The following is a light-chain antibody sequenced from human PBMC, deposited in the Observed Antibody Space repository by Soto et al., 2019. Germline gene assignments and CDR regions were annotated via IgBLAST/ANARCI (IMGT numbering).Light chain of an antibody. CDR1: QSISSW. J-gene: IGKJ3*01. CDR2: KAS. CDR3: QQYNSYSIFT. V-gene: IGKV1-5*03. Sequence: DIKMTQSPSTVSASVGDRVTITCRASQSISSWLAWYQQKPGKAPKLLIYKASSLESGVPSRFSGSGSGTEFTLTISSLQPDDFATYYCQQYNSYSIFTFGPGTKGDIK.